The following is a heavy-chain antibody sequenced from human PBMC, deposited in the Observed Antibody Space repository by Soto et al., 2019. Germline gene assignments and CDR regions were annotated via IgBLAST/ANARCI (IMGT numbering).Heavy chain of an antibody. CDR1: GYXFSSYL. J-gene: IGHJ5*02. CDR3: ARGYCTATICDPWFDP. D-gene: IGHD2-8*02. Sequence: PXEXLKISCQCSGYXFSSYLLAWVRHMPGKGLELMGIIYPGDSDTRYSPSFQGQVTISVDKSITTAYLQWSSLKASETAMYYCARGYCTATICDPWFDPWGQGTLGTVS. V-gene: IGHV5-51*01. CDR2: IYPGDSDT.